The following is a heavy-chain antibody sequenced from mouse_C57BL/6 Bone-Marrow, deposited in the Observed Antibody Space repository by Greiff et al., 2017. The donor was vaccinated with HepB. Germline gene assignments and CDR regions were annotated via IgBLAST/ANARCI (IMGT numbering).Heavy chain of an antibody. CDR1: GYTFTSYW. Sequence: QVQLQQPGAELVKPGASVKLSCKASGYTFTSYWMHWVKQRPGQGLEWIGMIHPNSGSTNYNEKVKSKATLTVDKSSSTAYMQLSSLTSEDSAVYYCARGHYYGSSSYYFDYWGQGTTLTVSS. CDR3: ARGHYYGSSSYYFDY. V-gene: IGHV1-64*01. CDR2: IHPNSGST. D-gene: IGHD1-1*01. J-gene: IGHJ2*01.